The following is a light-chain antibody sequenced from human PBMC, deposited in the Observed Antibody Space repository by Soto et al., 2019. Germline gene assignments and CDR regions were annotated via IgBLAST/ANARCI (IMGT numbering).Light chain of an antibody. CDR3: CSYAGSYTFV. Sequence: QSALTQPRSVSGSPGQSVTISCTGTSSDVGGYNSVSWYQHHPGKAPKLMLYDVTKRPSGVPDRFSGSKSGNTASLTISGLQAEDEADYYCCSYAGSYTFVFGTGTKVTVL. V-gene: IGLV2-11*01. CDR1: SSDVGGYNS. J-gene: IGLJ1*01. CDR2: DVT.